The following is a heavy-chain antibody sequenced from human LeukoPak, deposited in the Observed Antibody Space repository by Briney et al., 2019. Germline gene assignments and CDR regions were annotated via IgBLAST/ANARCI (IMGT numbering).Heavy chain of an antibody. J-gene: IGHJ5*02. D-gene: IGHD6-13*01. CDR3: AATQTRRSYSSSWYEGSWFDP. CDR2: IYYSGST. V-gene: IGHV4-59*08. CDR1: GGSISNYY. Sequence: SETLSLTCTVSGGSISNYYWSWIRQPPGKGLEWIGYIYYSGSTNYNPSLKSRVTISVDTSKNQFSLKLSSVTAADTAVYYCAATQTRRSYSSSWYEGSWFDPWGQGTLVTVSS.